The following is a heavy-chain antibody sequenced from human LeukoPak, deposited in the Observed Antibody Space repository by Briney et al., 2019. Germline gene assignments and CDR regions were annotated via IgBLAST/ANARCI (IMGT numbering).Heavy chain of an antibody. V-gene: IGHV4-4*02. Sequence: GSLRLSCAASGFTFNNACMSWVRQTPGKGPEWGGQIYYTGPTDYNPSPKSRVSIPIDTTKKQFSLNLRSVPGAGQALYYCARYPAAVTKPARINWFDRWGQGTLVIVSS. J-gene: IGHJ5*02. D-gene: IGHD6-25*01. CDR1: GFTFNNAC. CDR2: IYYTGPT. CDR3: ARYPAAVTKPARINWFDR.